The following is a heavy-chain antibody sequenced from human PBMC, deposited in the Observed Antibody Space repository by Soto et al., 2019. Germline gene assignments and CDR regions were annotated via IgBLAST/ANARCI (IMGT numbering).Heavy chain of an antibody. Sequence: QVQLVESGGGVVQPGRSLRLSCAASGFTFSSYGMHWVRQAPGKGLEWVAVISYDGSNKYYADSVKGRFTSSRDNSKNTLYLKMNSLRAEDTAVYYCAKIHQLGDYAYYYYGMDVWGQGTTVTVSS. J-gene: IGHJ6*02. CDR3: AKIHQLGDYAYYYYGMDV. CDR2: ISYDGSNK. CDR1: GFTFSSYG. D-gene: IGHD4-17*01. V-gene: IGHV3-30*18.